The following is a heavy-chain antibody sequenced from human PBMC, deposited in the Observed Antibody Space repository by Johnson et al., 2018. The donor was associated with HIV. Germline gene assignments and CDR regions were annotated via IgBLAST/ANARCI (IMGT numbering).Heavy chain of an antibody. CDR2: ISYDGYNK. CDR3: ARDGSQLADAFDI. V-gene: IGHV3-30-3*01. J-gene: IGHJ3*02. Sequence: QMMLVESGGGVVQPGRSLRLSCAASGFTFSSYAMHWVRQAPGKGLAWMAIISYDGYNKYYADSVRGRFTISRDNSKNTLYLQMNSLRAEDTAVYYCARDGSQLADAFDIWGQGTMVTVSS. D-gene: IGHD6-6*01. CDR1: GFTFSSYA.